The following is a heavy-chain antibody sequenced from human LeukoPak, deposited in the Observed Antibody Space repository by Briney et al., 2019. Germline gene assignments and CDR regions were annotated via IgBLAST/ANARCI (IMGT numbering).Heavy chain of an antibody. V-gene: IGHV4-34*01. Sequence: PSETLSLTCAVYGGSFSGYYWSWIRQPPGKGLEWIGEINHSGSTNYNPSLKSRVTISVDTSKNQFSLKLSSVTAADTAVYYCARGGMVRGVIINGFDYWGQGTLVTVSS. J-gene: IGHJ4*02. CDR1: GGSFSGYY. CDR2: INHSGST. CDR3: ARGGMVRGVIINGFDY. D-gene: IGHD3-10*01.